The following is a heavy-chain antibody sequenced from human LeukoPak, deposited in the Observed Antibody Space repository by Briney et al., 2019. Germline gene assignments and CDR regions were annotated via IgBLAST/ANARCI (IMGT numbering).Heavy chain of an antibody. D-gene: IGHD4-17*01. CDR1: GFTFSSYG. CDR2: ISYDGSNK. CDR3: AATVTLDY. Sequence: GGSLRLSCAASGFTFSSYGMHWVRQAPGKGLEWVAVISYDGSNKYYADSVKGRFTISRDNSKNTLYLQMNSLRAEDTAVYYCAATVTLDYWGQGTTVTVSS. V-gene: IGHV3-30*03. J-gene: IGHJ4*03.